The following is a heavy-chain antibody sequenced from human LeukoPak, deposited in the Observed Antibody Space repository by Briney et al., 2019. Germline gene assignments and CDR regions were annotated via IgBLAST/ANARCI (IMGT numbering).Heavy chain of an antibody. J-gene: IGHJ4*02. V-gene: IGHV1-2*02. CDR3: AREFTGYYGSGSYYNY. Sequence: ASVKVSCKASGYTFTGYYMHWVRQAPGQGLEWVGWINPNSGGTNYAQKFQGRVTMTRDTSSSTAYMELSRLRSDDTAVYYCAREFTGYYGSGSYYNYWGQGTLVTVSS. CDR1: GYTFTGYY. D-gene: IGHD3-10*01. CDR2: INPNSGGT.